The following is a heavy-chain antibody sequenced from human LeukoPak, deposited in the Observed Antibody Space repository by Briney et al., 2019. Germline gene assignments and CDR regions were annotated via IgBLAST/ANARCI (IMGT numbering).Heavy chain of an antibody. Sequence: GGSLRLSCAASGFSVSDTYMNWVRQAPGRGLEGGSVINSGGTTYYADSVKGRFTISRDNSKDTLYLQMNGLRVEDTAVYYCAKGLRGLRNRIMGDTFDLWGQGTMVAVSS. D-gene: IGHD1-14*01. CDR2: INSGGTT. CDR1: GFSVSDTY. V-gene: IGHV3-53*01. J-gene: IGHJ3*01. CDR3: AKGLRGLRNRIMGDTFDL.